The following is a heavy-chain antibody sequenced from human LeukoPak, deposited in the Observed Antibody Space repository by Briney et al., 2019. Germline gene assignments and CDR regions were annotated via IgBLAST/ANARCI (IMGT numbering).Heavy chain of an antibody. D-gene: IGHD1-1*01. Sequence: SETLSLTCTVSGGSISNYYWSWIRQPPGKGLEWIGYIYYSGNTNYNPSLKSRVTISVDTSKNQFSLKLSSVTAADTAVYYCARAGTDGYYYYMDVRGKGTTVTVSS. J-gene: IGHJ6*03. CDR1: GGSISNYY. V-gene: IGHV4-59*01. CDR3: ARAGTDGYYYYMDV. CDR2: IYYSGNT.